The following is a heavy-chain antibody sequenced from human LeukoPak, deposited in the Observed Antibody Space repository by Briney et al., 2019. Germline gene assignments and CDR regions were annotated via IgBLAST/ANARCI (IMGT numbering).Heavy chain of an antibody. D-gene: IGHD3-10*01. CDR3: ARDRVPRTYYYYGMDV. CDR1: GFTFSSYS. J-gene: IGHJ6*02. CDR2: ISSSSSYI. Sequence: GGSLRLSCAASGFTFSSYSMNWVRQAPGKGLEWVSSISSSSSYIYYADSVKGRFTISRDNAKNSLYLQMNSLRAEDTAVYYCARDRVPRTYYYYGMDVWGQGTTVTVSS. V-gene: IGHV3-21*01.